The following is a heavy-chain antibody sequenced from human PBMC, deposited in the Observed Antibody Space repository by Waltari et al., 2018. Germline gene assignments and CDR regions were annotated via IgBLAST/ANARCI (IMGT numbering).Heavy chain of an antibody. V-gene: IGHV4-34*01. CDR2: INHSGST. D-gene: IGHD6-6*01. J-gene: IGHJ5*02. CDR1: GGSFSGFY. Sequence: QVQLQQWGAGLLKPSETLSLTCAVYGGSFSGFYWSWIRQPPGKGLEWIGEINHSGSTNYSPSLKSRVTLSVDTSKNQFSLKLSSVTAADTAVYFCARANGGMAARKNKYNWFDPGAREPWSPSPQ. CDR3: ARANGGMAARKNKYNWFDP.